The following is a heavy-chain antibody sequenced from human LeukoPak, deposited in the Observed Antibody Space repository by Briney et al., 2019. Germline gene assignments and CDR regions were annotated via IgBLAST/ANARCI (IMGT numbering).Heavy chain of an antibody. J-gene: IGHJ5*02. CDR3: ARDNSVGDNAWWFDP. V-gene: IGHV1-2*02. CDR1: GYTFTGYY. CDR2: INPSSGGT. Sequence: ASVKVSCKASGYTFTGYYMHWVRQAPGQGLEWMGWINPSSGGTNYAQKFQGRVTMTRDMSTSTDYMELSSLRSEDTAIYYCARDNSVGDNAWWFDPWGQGTLVTVSS. D-gene: IGHD1-26*01.